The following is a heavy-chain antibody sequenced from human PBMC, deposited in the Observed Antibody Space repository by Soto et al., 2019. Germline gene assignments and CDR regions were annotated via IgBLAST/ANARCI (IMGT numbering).Heavy chain of an antibody. J-gene: IGHJ4*02. V-gene: IGHV3-11*05. CDR3: ARDSVYYGDYELNYFDY. Sequence: QVQLVESGGGLVKPGGSLRLSCAASGFTFSDYYMSRIRQAPGKGLEWVSYMSSSSSYTNYADSVKGRFTISRDNAKNSLYLQMNSLRAEDTAVYYCARDSVYYGDYELNYFDYWGQGTLVTVSS. CDR1: GFTFSDYY. D-gene: IGHD4-17*01. CDR2: MSSSSSYT.